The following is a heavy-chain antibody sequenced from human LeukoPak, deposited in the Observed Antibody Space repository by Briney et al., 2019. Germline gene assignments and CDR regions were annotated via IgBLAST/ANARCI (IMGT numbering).Heavy chain of an antibody. CDR2: IIPIFGTT. Sequence: GASVKVSCKASGGTFSSYVISWVRQAPGQGLEWMGGIIPIFGTTNYAQKFQGRVTINADKSTSTVYIELSSLRSEDTAVYYCARTRFPYYRLSVADYYHMDVWGKGTTVTVSS. V-gene: IGHV1-69*06. J-gene: IGHJ6*03. CDR1: GGTFSSYV. CDR3: ARTRFPYYRLSVADYYHMDV. D-gene: IGHD3-10*01.